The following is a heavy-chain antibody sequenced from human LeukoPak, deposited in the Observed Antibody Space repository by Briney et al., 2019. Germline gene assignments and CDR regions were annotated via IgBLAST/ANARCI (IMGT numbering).Heavy chain of an antibody. CDR2: IWYDGSNK. V-gene: IGHV3-33*01. CDR3: AREYDILTRFAFDI. J-gene: IGHJ3*02. CDR1: GFTFSSYG. Sequence: PGGSLRLSCAASGFTFSSYGMHWVRQAPGKELEWVAVIWYDGSNKYYADSVKGRFTISRDNSRNTLYLQMNSLRAEDTAVYYCAREYDILTRFAFDIWGQGTMVTVSS. D-gene: IGHD3-9*01.